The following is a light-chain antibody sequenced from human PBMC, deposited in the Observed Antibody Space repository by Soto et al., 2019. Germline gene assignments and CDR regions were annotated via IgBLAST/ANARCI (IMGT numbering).Light chain of an antibody. CDR2: DVS. J-gene: IGLJ1*01. V-gene: IGLV2-14*03. CDR1: SSDVGAYTF. CDR3: SSYTRSSTHV. Sequence: QSALTQPASVSGSPGQSITISCTGTSSDVGAYTFVSWYQQHPDKVPKLMIFDVSRRPSGVSDRFSGSKSGNTASLTISGLQPEDEADYYCSSYTRSSTHVFGSGTKVTVL.